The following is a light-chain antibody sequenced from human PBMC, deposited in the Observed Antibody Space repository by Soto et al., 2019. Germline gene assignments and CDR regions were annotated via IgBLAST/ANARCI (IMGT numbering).Light chain of an antibody. CDR2: DAS. CDR1: QSVSSY. CDR3: QQRSNWLT. Sequence: EIVLTHSPASRSVSPGERATLSCRASQSVSSYLAWYQQKPGQAPRLLIYDASNRATGIPARFSGSGSGTDFTLTISSLEPEDFAVYYCQQRSNWLTFGGGTKVDIK. J-gene: IGKJ4*01. V-gene: IGKV3-11*01.